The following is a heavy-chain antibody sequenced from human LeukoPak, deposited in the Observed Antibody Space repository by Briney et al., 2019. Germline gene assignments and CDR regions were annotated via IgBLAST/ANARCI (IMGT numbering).Heavy chain of an antibody. CDR2: ISGSGGST. D-gene: IGHD2-2*01. J-gene: IGHJ4*02. V-gene: IGHV3-23*01. CDR1: GFSFSSYA. CDR3: AKASRYCSSTSCYAGVDY. Sequence: GGSLRLSCAASGFSFSSYAMSWVRQAPGKGLEWVSAISGSGGSTYYADSVKGRFTISRDNSKNTLYLQMNSLRAEDTAVYYCAKASRYCSSTSCYAGVDYWGQGTLVTVSS.